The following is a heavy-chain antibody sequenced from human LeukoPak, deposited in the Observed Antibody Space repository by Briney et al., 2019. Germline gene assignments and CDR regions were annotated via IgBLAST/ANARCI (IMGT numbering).Heavy chain of an antibody. J-gene: IGHJ4*02. CDR1: GYTFTGYY. D-gene: IGHD6-6*01. V-gene: IGHV1-2*06. CDR3: AIIEHSSSSVDY. Sequence: GASVKVSCKASGYTFTGYYMHWVRQAPGQGLEWMGRINPNSGGTNYAQKFQGRVTMTRDTSISTAYMELSRLRSDDTAVYYCAIIEHSSSSVDYWGQGTLVTVSS. CDR2: INPNSGGT.